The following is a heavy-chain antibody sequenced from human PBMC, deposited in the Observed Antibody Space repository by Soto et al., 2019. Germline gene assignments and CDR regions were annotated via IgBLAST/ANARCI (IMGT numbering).Heavy chain of an antibody. CDR3: AKDSGRGEYYYGSGSYYEPIGY. Sequence: EVQLLESGGGLVQPGGSLRLSCAASGFTFSSYAMSWVRQAPGKGLEWVSAISGSGGSTYYADSVKGRFTISRDNSKNTMYLQMNSLRAEDTAVYYCAKDSGRGEYYYGSGSYYEPIGYWGQGTLVTVSS. J-gene: IGHJ4*02. V-gene: IGHV3-23*01. CDR1: GFTFSSYA. CDR2: ISGSGGST. D-gene: IGHD3-10*01.